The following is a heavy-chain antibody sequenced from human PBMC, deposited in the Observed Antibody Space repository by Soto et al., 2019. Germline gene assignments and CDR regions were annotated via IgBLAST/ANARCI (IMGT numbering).Heavy chain of an antibody. Sequence: SQTLSLTCGISCDRGFSNSASSNSFIQSPSRGLEWLGRTYYRSRWYNDYAVSVKSRITINPDTSKNQFSLHLNSVTPEDTAVYYCAGTTSLQWYYMEVWGKGTTVTVSS. V-gene: IGHV6-1*01. CDR3: AGTTSLQWYYMEV. D-gene: IGHD1-7*01. CDR2: TYYRSRWYN. CDR1: CDRGFSNSAS. J-gene: IGHJ6*03.